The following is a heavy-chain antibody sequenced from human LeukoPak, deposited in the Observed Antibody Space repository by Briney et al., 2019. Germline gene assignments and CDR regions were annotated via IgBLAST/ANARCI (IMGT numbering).Heavy chain of an antibody. CDR3: LGYCSGGSCYSGAH. V-gene: IGHV3-23*01. CDR1: GFTFTSHA. J-gene: IGHJ4*02. Sequence: GGSLRLSCAASGFTFTSHAMTWVRQAPGKGLEWVSAISGSGGSTYYADSVKGRFTISRDNSKNTLYLQMNSLRAEDTAVYYCLGYCSGGSCYSGAHWGQGTLVTVSS. CDR2: ISGSGGST. D-gene: IGHD2-15*01.